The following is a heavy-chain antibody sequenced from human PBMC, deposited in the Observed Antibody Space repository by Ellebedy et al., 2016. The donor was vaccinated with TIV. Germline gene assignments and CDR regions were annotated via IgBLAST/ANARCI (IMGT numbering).Heavy chain of an antibody. CDR1: GYTFSGTY. D-gene: IGHD3-10*01. CDR2: INPNSGGT. CDR3: ARGHPLGRDYHVSRSHYTDYFYGMDV. V-gene: IGHV1-2*06. Sequence: AASVKVSCKASGYTFSGTYINWVRQAPGQGLAWMGRINPNSGGTMYAQKFQGRFTMTRDPSISTAYMDLNRLTSDDTAVYYCARGHPLGRDYHVSRSHYTDYFYGMDVWGQGTTVTVSS. J-gene: IGHJ6*02.